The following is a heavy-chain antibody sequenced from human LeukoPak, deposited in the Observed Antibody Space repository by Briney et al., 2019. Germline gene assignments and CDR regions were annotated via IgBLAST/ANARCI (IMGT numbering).Heavy chain of an antibody. CDR2: IYYSGST. J-gene: IGHJ6*02. CDR3: ARTASYGDYDSYGMDV. CDR1: GGSISSGGYH. D-gene: IGHD4-17*01. Sequence: SQTLSLTCTVSGGSISSGGYHWSWIRQHPGKGLEWIGYIYYSGSTYYNPSLKSRVTISVDTSKNQFSLKLSSVTAADTAVYYCARTASYGDYDSYGMDVWGQGTTVTVSS. V-gene: IGHV4-31*03.